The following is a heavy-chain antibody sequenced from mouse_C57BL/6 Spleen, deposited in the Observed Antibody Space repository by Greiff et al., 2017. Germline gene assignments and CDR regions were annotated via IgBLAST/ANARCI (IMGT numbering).Heavy chain of an antibody. CDR1: GFTFSDYY. Sequence: EVMLVESEGGLVQPGSSMKLSCTASGFTFSDYYMAWVRQVPEKGLEWVANINYDGSSTYYLDSLKSRFIISRNNAKNILYLQMSSLKSEDTATYYCARGRDYYAMDYWGQGTSVTVSS. CDR3: ARGRDYYAMDY. CDR2: INYDGSST. J-gene: IGHJ4*01. V-gene: IGHV5-16*01.